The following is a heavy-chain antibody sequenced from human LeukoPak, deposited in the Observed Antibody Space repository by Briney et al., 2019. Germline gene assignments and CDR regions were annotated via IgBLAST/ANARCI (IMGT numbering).Heavy chain of an antibody. D-gene: IGHD3-22*01. J-gene: IGHJ4*02. V-gene: IGHV1-18*01. CDR2: ISAYNGNT. Sequence: ASVKVSCKASGYTFTSYGISWVRQALGQGLEWMGWISAYNGNTNYAQKLQGRVTMTTDTSTSTAYMELRSLRSDDTAVYYCARDWAYYYDSSKFDYWGQGTLVTVSS. CDR1: GYTFTSYG. CDR3: ARDWAYYYDSSKFDY.